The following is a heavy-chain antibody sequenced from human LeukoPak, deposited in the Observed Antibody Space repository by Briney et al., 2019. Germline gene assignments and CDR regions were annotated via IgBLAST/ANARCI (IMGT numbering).Heavy chain of an antibody. CDR3: ARPVDIQLWSPLGY. CDR2: ISYDGSNK. D-gene: IGHD5-18*01. V-gene: IGHV3-30*03. J-gene: IGHJ4*02. CDR1: GFTFSSYG. Sequence: PGGSLRLSCSASGFTFSSYGMHWVRQAPGKGLEWVAVISYDGSNKYYADSVKGRFTISRDNSKNTLYLQMNSLRAEDTAVYYCARPVDIQLWSPLGYWGQGTLVTVSS.